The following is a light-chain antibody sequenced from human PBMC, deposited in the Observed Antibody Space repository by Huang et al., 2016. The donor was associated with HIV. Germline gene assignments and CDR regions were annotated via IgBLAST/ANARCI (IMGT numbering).Light chain of an antibody. V-gene: IGKV1-NL1*01. CDR1: SGIGNS. CDR3: QQYYTTPYT. Sequence: DIQMTQSSSSLSASVGDRVTITCRASSGIGNSLAWYQHKPGTAPKLLVFVAAKLEDGVPSRFSGSGSGPDYTLTISSLQPEDFAVYFCQQYYTTPYTFGQGTKLEVK. CDR2: VAA. J-gene: IGKJ2*01.